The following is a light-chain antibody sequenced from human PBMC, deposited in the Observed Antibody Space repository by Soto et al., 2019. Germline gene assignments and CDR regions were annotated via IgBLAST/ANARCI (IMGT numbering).Light chain of an antibody. CDR1: QSIRTW. CDR2: KAS. Sequence: DIQMTQSPSTLSASVGDRVTITCRARQSIRTWLAWYQQRSGKAPKLLIYKASTIQSGVPSRFSGSGSGTEFTLTISSLQPDDFATYFCQQYDSYWYSFGQGTKVEIK. V-gene: IGKV1-5*03. CDR3: QQYDSYWYS. J-gene: IGKJ2*03.